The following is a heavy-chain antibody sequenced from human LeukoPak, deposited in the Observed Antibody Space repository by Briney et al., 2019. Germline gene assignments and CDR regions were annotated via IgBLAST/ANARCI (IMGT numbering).Heavy chain of an antibody. CDR1: GFTFNTFN. CDR2: ITSGGDYI. D-gene: IGHD3-9*01. V-gene: IGHV3-21*01. J-gene: IGHJ4*02. Sequence: GGSLRPSCAASGFTFNTFNMNWVRQAPGKGLEWVSSITSGGDYIYYADSVKGRFTTSRDNAKNSLSLQLNSLRVEDTAVYYCARGHYDILAASYKWTPDYWGQGTLVTVSS. CDR3: ARGHYDILAASYKWTPDY.